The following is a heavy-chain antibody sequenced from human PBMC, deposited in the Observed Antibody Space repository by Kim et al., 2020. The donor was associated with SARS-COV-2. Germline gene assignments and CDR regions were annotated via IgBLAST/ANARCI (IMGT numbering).Heavy chain of an antibody. J-gene: IGHJ3*02. CDR2: IYYSGST. CDR1: GGSISSYY. CDR3: ARFGWLTDAFDI. D-gene: IGHD3-22*01. Sequence: SETLSLTCTVSGGSISSYYWSWIRQPPGKGLEWIGYIYYSGSTNYNPSLKSRVTISVDTSKNQFSLKLSSVTAADTAVYYCARFGWLTDAFDIWGQGTMVTVSS. V-gene: IGHV4-59*13.